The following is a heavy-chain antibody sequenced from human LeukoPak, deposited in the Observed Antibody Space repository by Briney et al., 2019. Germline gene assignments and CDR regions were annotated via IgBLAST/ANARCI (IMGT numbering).Heavy chain of an antibody. J-gene: IGHJ3*02. D-gene: IGHD3-22*01. CDR2: IYYSGST. Sequence: SQTLSLTCTVSGGSISSGDYYWSWIRQPPGKGLEWIGYIYYSGSTYYNPSLKSRVTISVDTSKNQFPLKLSSVTAADTAVYYCARDGEYDSSGSGAFDIWGQGTMVTVSS. CDR3: ARDGEYDSSGSGAFDI. CDR1: GGSISSGDYY. V-gene: IGHV4-30-4*08.